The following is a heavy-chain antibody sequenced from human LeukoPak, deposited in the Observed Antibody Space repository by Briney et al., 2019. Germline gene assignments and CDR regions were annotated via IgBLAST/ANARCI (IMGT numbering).Heavy chain of an antibody. Sequence: KPSQTLSLTCTVSGGSISSGSYYWSWIRQPAGKGLEWIGRIYTSGSTNYNPSLKSRVTISVDTSKNQFSLKLSSVTAADTAVYYCAKQDVSHDYGGNSGRDAFDIWGQGTMVTVSS. D-gene: IGHD4-23*01. CDR1: GGSISSGSYY. CDR3: AKQDVSHDYGGNSGRDAFDI. V-gene: IGHV4-61*02. J-gene: IGHJ3*02. CDR2: IYTSGST.